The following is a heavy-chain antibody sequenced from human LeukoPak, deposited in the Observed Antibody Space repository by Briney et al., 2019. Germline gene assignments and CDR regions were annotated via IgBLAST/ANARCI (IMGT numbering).Heavy chain of an antibody. Sequence: PSETLSLTCTVSGGSISSSSYYWGWIRQPPGKGLEWIGSIYYSGSTYYNPSLKSRVTISVDTSKNQFSLKLSSVTAADTAVYYCAGRWGSQPFDYWGQGTLVTVSS. CDR3: AGRWGSQPFDY. CDR1: GGSISSSSYY. V-gene: IGHV4-39*01. CDR2: IYYSGST. J-gene: IGHJ4*02. D-gene: IGHD2-2*01.